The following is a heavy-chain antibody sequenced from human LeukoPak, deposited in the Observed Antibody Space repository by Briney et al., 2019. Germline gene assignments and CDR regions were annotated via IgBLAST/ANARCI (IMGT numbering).Heavy chain of an antibody. V-gene: IGHV4-39*07. D-gene: IGHD6-19*01. CDR3: ARYSSGWYWRRNFDY. CDR1: GGSISSSTYY. Sequence: SETLSLTCTVSGGSISSSTYYWGWIRQPPGKGLEWIGTIYYSGSTYYNPSLKSRVTISVDTSKNQFSLKLSSVTAADTAVYYCARYSSGWYWRRNFDYWGQGTLVTVSS. CDR2: IYYSGST. J-gene: IGHJ4*02.